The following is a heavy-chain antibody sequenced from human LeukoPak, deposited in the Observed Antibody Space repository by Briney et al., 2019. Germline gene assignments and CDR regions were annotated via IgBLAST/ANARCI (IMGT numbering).Heavy chain of an antibody. Sequence: ASVKVSCKASGHTFTNYYIHWVRQASGQGLEWTGIINPNGGSTSYAQKLQGRVTMTRDTSTSTVYIELSSLRSEDTAVYYCAATMEGYSSSWFPCWGQGTLVTVSS. J-gene: IGHJ4*02. CDR1: GHTFTNYY. CDR3: AATMEGYSSSWFPC. D-gene: IGHD6-13*01. CDR2: INPNGGST. V-gene: IGHV1-46*01.